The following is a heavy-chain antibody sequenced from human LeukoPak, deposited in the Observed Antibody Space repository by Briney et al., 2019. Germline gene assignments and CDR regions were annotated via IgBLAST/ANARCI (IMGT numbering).Heavy chain of an antibody. CDR1: GYTFTSYD. D-gene: IGHD6-19*01. V-gene: IGHV1-8*01. Sequence: ASVKVSCKASGYTFTSYDINWVRQATGQGLEWMGWMNPNSGNTGYAQKFQSRVTMTRNTSISTAYMELSSLRSEDTAVYYCARVHSSGTSIFYGMDVWGQGTTVTVSS. J-gene: IGHJ6*02. CDR2: MNPNSGNT. CDR3: ARVHSSGTSIFYGMDV.